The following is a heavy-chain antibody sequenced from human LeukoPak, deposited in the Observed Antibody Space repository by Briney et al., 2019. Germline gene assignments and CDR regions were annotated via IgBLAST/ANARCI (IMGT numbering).Heavy chain of an antibody. V-gene: IGHV1-24*01. J-gene: IGHJ5*02. CDR2: FDPEDGET. CDR3: ATVLYGDYLNWFDP. D-gene: IGHD4-17*01. CDR1: GYTLTELS. Sequence: GASVKVSCKVPGYTLTELSMHWVRQAPGKGLEWMGGFDPEDGETIYAQKFQGRVTMTEDTSTDTAYMELSSLRSEDTAVYYCATVLYGDYLNWFDPWGQGTLVTVSS.